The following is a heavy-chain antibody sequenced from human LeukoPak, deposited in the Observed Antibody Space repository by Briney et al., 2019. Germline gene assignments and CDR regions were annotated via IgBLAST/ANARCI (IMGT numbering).Heavy chain of an antibody. CDR1: GFTFSSYG. D-gene: IGHD4-17*01. Sequence: GESLRLSCAASGFTFSSYGMRWVRQAPGKGLEWVAVISYDGSNKYYADSVKGRFTISRDNSKNTLYLQMNSLRAEDTAVYYCAKGGDSGDYGRYFDYWGQGTLVTVSS. J-gene: IGHJ4*02. V-gene: IGHV3-30*18. CDR2: ISYDGSNK. CDR3: AKGGDSGDYGRYFDY.